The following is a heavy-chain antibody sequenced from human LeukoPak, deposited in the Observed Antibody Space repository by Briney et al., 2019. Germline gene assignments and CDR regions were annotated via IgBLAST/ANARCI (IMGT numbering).Heavy chain of an antibody. CDR3: ARHLRGYSYLIGDS. CDR2: VYHSGST. V-gene: IGHV4-59*08. CDR1: GDSINGYY. Sequence: PSETLSLTCTVSGDSINGYYWSWIRQPPGKGLEWIGYVYHSGSTNYNPSLKSRVTISVDTSKNQFSLILSSVTAADTAIFYCARHLRGYSYLIGDSWGQGILVTVSS. D-gene: IGHD5-18*01. J-gene: IGHJ4*02.